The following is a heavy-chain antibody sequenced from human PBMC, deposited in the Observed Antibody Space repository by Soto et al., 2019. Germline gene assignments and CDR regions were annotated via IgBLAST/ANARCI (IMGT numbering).Heavy chain of an antibody. Sequence: PGGSLRLSCAASGVTVSSNYMSWVRQAPGKGLEWVALISYDGSNKYYADSVKGRFTISRDNSKNTLYLQMDSLRAEDTAVYYCAKVFKRIQWFGELNDYWGQGTLVTVSS. CDR3: AKVFKRIQWFGELNDY. CDR1: GVTVSSNY. CDR2: ISYDGSNK. V-gene: IGHV3-30*18. J-gene: IGHJ4*02. D-gene: IGHD3-10*01.